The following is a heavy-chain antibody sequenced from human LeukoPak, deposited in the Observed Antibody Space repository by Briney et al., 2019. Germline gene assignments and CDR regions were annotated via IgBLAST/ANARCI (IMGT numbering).Heavy chain of an antibody. Sequence: PSETLSLTCAVYGGSFSDYYWTWIRQSPGEGLEWIGEISHSGSTNHSPSLKSRVIISVDTSKNQFSLSLRSVTAADTAIYYCARRRRNGSQVLDYWGQGTLVTVSS. CDR1: GGSFSDYY. J-gene: IGHJ4*02. D-gene: IGHD1-26*01. CDR2: ISHSGST. V-gene: IGHV4-34*01. CDR3: ARRRRNGSQVLDY.